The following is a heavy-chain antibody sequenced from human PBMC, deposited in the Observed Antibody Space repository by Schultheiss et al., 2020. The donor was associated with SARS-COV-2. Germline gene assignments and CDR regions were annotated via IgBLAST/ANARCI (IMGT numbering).Heavy chain of an antibody. Sequence: GGPLRLSCAASGFSISNYVMSWVRQAPGKGLEWVSALSVIGNTIDYADAVKGRFTISRDISKNTLYLQMNSLRAEDTAIYYCARRIGGTKDYWGQGTLVTVSS. V-gene: IGHV3-23*01. CDR3: ARRIGGTKDY. CDR1: GFSISNYV. CDR2: LSVIGNTI. D-gene: IGHD1-14*01. J-gene: IGHJ4*02.